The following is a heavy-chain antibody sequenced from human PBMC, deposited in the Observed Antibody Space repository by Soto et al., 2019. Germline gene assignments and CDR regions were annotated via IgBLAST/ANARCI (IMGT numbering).Heavy chain of an antibody. CDR3: AKADYDYVWGSYRAFDY. CDR1: GFTFSDYA. J-gene: IGHJ4*02. V-gene: IGHV3-23*01. Sequence: PVGSLRLSCAASGFTFSDYAMTWVRQAPGKGPQWISAISGSGILTYSADSVKGRFTISRDNSKNTPYLQMNSLRAEDTAVYYCAKADYDYVWGSYRAFDYVGEGTLVTVSS. CDR2: ISGSGILT. D-gene: IGHD3-16*02.